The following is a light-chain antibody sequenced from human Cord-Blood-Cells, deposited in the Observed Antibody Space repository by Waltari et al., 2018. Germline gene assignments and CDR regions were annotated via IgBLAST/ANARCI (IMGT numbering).Light chain of an antibody. CDR1: SSDVGSYNL. J-gene: IGLJ3*02. V-gene: IGLV2-23*01. CDR3: CSYAGSSTWV. CDR2: EGS. Sequence: QSALTQPAPVSGSPGQSITISCTGTSSDVGSYNLVSWYQQHPGKAPKLMVYEGSKRPSGVSKRFSGSESGNTASLTISGLQAEDEADYYCCSYAGSSTWVFGGGTKLTVL.